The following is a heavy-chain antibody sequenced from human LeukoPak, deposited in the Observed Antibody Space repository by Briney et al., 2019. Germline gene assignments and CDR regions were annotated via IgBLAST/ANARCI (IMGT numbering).Heavy chain of an antibody. CDR2: ISSISYYI. CDR1: EFTFNTYT. J-gene: IGHJ4*02. CDR3: AKRGTYSSLDY. Sequence: KTGGSLRLSCAASEFTFNTYTMNWVRQAPGKGLEWVSSISSISYYIYYADSVKGRFTISRDNAKNSLYLQMNSLRAEDTVVYYCAKRGTYSSLDYWGQGTVVTVSS. D-gene: IGHD1-26*01. V-gene: IGHV3-21*01.